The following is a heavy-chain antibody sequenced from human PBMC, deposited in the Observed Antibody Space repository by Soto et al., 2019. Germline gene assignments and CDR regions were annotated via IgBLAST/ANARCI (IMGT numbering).Heavy chain of an antibody. V-gene: IGHV1-24*01. D-gene: IGHD6-19*01. CDR1: GYTLTELS. CDR2: FDPEDGET. Sequence: ASVKVSCKVSGYTLTELSMHWVRQAPGKGLEWMGGFDPEDGETIYAQKFQGRVTMTEDTSTDTAYMELSSLRSEDTAVYYCAKEIKNRKYRSGHSGGAFDIWGQGTMVTVSS. CDR3: AKEIKNRKYRSGHSGGAFDI. J-gene: IGHJ3*02.